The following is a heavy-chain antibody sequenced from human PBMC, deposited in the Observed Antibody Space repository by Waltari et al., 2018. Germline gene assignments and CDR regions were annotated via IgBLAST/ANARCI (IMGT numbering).Heavy chain of an antibody. D-gene: IGHD3-10*02. CDR2: IHGSGRT. V-gene: IGHV4-4*02. CDR3: ARDRGRGMFLDS. CDR1: GASMTGGSW. Sequence: QLQLQQSGPGLVKPSETLSLTCAVSGASMTGGSWWSWVRQTPGKGLEWVGQIHGSGRTNYNPSLEGRVTISMDMSNNKFSLRVSSATAADTAVYYCARDRGRGMFLDSWGQGILVSVSP. J-gene: IGHJ4*02.